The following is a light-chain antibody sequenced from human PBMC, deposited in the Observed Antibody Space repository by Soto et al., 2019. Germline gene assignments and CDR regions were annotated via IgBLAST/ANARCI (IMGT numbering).Light chain of an antibody. J-gene: IGKJ4*01. CDR1: QSVSSY. V-gene: IGKV3-11*01. CDR3: QQRNKWPPVT. Sequence: EIVMTQSPATLSLSPGERATLSCRASQSVSSYLAWYQHKPGQAPRLLIYDASNRATGVPTRFSGSGSGTDFTLTISSLEPEDFAVYYCQQRNKWPPVTFGGGTKVDI. CDR2: DAS.